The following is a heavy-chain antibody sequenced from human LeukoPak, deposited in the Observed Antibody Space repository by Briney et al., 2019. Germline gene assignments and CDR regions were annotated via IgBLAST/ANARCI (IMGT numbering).Heavy chain of an antibody. V-gene: IGHV4-30-2*01. J-gene: IGHJ6*04. D-gene: IGHD4-17*01. Sequence: SETLSLTCAVSGGSISSGGYSWSWIRQPPGKGLGWIGYIYHSGSTYYNPFLKSRVTISVDRSKNQFSLKLSSVTAADTAVYYCARGYGRGGYYYYYGMDVWGKGTTVTVSS. CDR3: ARGYGRGGYYYYYGMDV. CDR1: GGSISSGGYS. CDR2: IYHSGST.